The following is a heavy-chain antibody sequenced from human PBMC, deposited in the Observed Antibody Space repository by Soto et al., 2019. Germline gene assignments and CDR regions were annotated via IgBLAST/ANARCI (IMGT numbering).Heavy chain of an antibody. Sequence: ASVKVSCKASGYTFTSYGISWVRQAPGQGLEWMGWISAYNGNTNYAQKLQGRVTMTTDTSTSTAYMELRSLRSDDTAVYYCARCPSYYYDSSGYWVSWFDPWGQGTLVTISS. CDR2: ISAYNGNT. CDR3: ARCPSYYYDSSGYWVSWFDP. D-gene: IGHD3-22*01. CDR1: GYTFTSYG. V-gene: IGHV1-18*04. J-gene: IGHJ5*02.